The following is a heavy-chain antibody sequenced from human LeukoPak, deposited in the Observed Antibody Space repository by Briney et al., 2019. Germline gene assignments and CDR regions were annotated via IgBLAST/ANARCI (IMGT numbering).Heavy chain of an antibody. CDR1: GFTFDDYG. D-gene: IGHD3-22*01. V-gene: IGHV3-9*01. CDR2: ISWNSATI. Sequence: GGSLRLSCAASGFTFDDYGMHWVRQAPGKGLEWVSGISWNSATIGYADSVKGRFTISRDNAKNSLYLQVNSLRAEDTALYYCAKASRDSNGYYYFDYWGQGSVVTVSS. J-gene: IGHJ4*02. CDR3: AKASRDSNGYYYFDY.